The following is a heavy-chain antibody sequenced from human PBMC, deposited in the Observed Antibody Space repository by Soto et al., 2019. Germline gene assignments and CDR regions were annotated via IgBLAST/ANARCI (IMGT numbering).Heavy chain of an antibody. CDR2: ISYDGNNK. J-gene: IGHJ6*02. CDR1: GFTFSSYG. D-gene: IGHD3-10*01. Sequence: QVQLVESGGGVVQPGRSLRLSCAASGFTFSSYGMHWVRLAPGKGLEWVAVISYDGNNKYYADSVKGRFIVSRDNSKNTLYLQMSRLNPEDTAVYYCAKTDRKLPLWFTIGDVWGQGTTVTVSS. CDR3: AKTDRKLPLWFTIGDV. V-gene: IGHV3-30*18.